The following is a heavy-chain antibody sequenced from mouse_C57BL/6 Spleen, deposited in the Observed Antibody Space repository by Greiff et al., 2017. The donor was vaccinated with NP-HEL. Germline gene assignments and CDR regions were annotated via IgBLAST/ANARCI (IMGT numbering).Heavy chain of an antibody. D-gene: IGHD2-4*01. J-gene: IGHJ2*01. CDR1: GFTFSSYG. Sequence: EVQLVESGGDLVKPGGSLKLSCAASGFTFSSYGMSWVRQTPDKRLEWVATISSGGSYTYYPDSVKGRFTISRDNAKNTLYLQMSSLKSEDTAMYYWARQDYDYFDYWGQGTTLTVSS. V-gene: IGHV5-6*01. CDR2: ISSGGSYT. CDR3: ARQDYDYFDY.